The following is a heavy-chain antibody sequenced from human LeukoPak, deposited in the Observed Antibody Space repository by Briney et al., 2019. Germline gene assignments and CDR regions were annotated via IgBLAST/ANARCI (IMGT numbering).Heavy chain of an antibody. Sequence: GGSLRLSCAASGFTFSTYAMSWVRQAPVKGLEWVSAISGSGGSTYYADSVKGRFTISRDNSKNTLYLQMNSLRAEDTAIYYCSKSAYSVSSGYYREYCFDYWGQGTLVTVSS. CDR2: ISGSGGST. D-gene: IGHD3-22*01. CDR3: SKSAYSVSSGYYREYCFDY. J-gene: IGHJ4*02. V-gene: IGHV3-23*01. CDR1: GFTFSTYA.